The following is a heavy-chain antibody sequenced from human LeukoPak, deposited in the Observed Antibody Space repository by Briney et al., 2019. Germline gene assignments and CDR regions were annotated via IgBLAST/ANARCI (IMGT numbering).Heavy chain of an antibody. CDR3: AKCPYLGRDYSNYLWPGYYMDV. Sequence: PGGSLRLSCAASGFTFSDYYMSWIRQAPGKGLEWVSYISSSGSTIYYADSVKGRFTISRDNAKNSLYLQMNSLRAEDTAVYYCAKCPYLGRDYSNYLWPGYYMDVWGKGTTVTVSS. V-gene: IGHV3-11*01. CDR2: ISSSGSTI. D-gene: IGHD4-11*01. J-gene: IGHJ6*03. CDR1: GFTFSDYY.